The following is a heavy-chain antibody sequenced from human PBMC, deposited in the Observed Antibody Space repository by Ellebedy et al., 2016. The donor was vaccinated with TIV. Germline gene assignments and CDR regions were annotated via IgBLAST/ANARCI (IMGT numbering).Heavy chain of an antibody. D-gene: IGHD6-19*01. CDR1: GGSFSGYY. J-gene: IGHJ4*02. CDR2: VSQSGRT. V-gene: IGHV4-34*01. CDR3: AEGRSGWYYFDY. Sequence: SETLSLTCAVYGGSFSGYYWSWVRQPPGKGLEWIGDVSQSGRTSYHPSLKSRVTISVDTSKNQFSLRLTSVTAADTAVYYCAEGRSGWYYFDYWGQGTLVTVSS.